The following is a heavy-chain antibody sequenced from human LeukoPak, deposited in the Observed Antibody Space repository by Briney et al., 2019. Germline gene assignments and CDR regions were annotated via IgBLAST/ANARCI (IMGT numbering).Heavy chain of an antibody. J-gene: IGHJ4*02. Sequence: SETLSLTCTVSGGSISSYYWSWIRQPPGKGLEWIGDIYYSGSTNYNPSPKSRVTISVDTSKNPFSLKLSSVTAADTAVYYCARVITMVRGVIIDYWGQGTLVTVSS. V-gene: IGHV4-59*01. CDR3: ARVITMVRGVIIDY. D-gene: IGHD3-10*01. CDR2: IYYSGST. CDR1: GGSISSYY.